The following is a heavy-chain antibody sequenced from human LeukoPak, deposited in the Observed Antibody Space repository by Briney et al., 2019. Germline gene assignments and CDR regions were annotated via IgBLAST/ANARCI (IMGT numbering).Heavy chain of an antibody. CDR2: ISGSGGST. J-gene: IGHJ4*02. D-gene: IGHD3-22*01. CDR1: GFAFSSYA. Sequence: GGSLRLSCAASGFAFSSYAMSWVRQAPGKRLEWVSAISGSGGSTYYADSVKGRFTISRDNSKNTLYLQMNSLRAEDTAVYYCANTARTYYYDSGGYHWGQGTLVTVSS. CDR3: ANTARTYYYDSGGYH. V-gene: IGHV3-23*01.